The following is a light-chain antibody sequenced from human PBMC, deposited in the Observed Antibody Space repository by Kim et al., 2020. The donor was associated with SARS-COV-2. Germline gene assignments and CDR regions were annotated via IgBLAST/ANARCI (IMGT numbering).Light chain of an antibody. Sequence: QSALTQPPSASGSPGQSVTISCTGTSSDVGGYDFVSWYQQHPGKAPQLMIYAVTKRPSGVPDRFSGSKSGNTASLTVSGLQAEDEADYYCSSYAGSSNWVFRGGTQLTVL. CDR1: SSDVGGYDF. J-gene: IGLJ3*02. CDR2: AVT. CDR3: SSYAGSSNWV. V-gene: IGLV2-8*01.